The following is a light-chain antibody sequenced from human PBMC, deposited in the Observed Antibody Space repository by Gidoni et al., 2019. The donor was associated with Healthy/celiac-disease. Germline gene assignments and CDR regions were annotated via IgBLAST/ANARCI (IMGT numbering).Light chain of an antibody. J-gene: IGKJ4*01. V-gene: IGKV3-15*01. CDR2: GAS. CDR3: QQYNNWPPVLT. Sequence: EIVMTQSPATLSVSPGERATLSCRASQSVNSNLAWYQQKPGQAPRLLIYGASTRATGIPARFSGSGSGTEFTLTISSLQSEDFAVYYCQQYNNWPPVLTFGGXTKVEIK. CDR1: QSVNSN.